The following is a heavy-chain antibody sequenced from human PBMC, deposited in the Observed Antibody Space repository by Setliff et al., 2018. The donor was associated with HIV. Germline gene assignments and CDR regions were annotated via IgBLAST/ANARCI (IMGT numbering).Heavy chain of an antibody. CDR1: GGSFRSSRYY. J-gene: IGHJ4*02. Sequence: SETLSLTCTVSGGSFRSSRYYWGWIRQPPGKGLEWIGNIHYGGFFWYSPSLKSRDTISVDTSKNQFSLKLSSVTAADTAVYYCARPAVGIGGGSRFDNWGQGTRVTVSS. V-gene: IGHV4-39*01. D-gene: IGHD3-10*01. CDR3: ARPAVGIGGGSRFDN. CDR2: IHYGGFF.